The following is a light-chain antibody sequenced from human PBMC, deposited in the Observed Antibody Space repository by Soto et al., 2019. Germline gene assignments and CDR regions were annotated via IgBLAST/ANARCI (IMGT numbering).Light chain of an antibody. CDR3: QQYYTDPT. CDR2: AAS. J-gene: IGKJ1*01. Sequence: AIRMTQSPSSFSASTGDRVTITCQASQGISSYLAWYQQKPGKAPKLLIYAASTLQSGVPSRFSGSGSGTDFTLTISCLQSEDFATYYCQQYYTDPTFGQGTKVEIK. CDR1: QGISSY. V-gene: IGKV1-8*01.